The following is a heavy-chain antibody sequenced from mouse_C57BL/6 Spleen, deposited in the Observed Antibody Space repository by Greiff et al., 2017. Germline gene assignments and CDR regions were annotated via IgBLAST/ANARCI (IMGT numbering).Heavy chain of an antibody. J-gene: IGHJ4*01. V-gene: IGHV5-4*01. CDR2: ISDGGSYT. CDR3: ARDRGLRPAMDY. CDR1: GFTFSSYA. D-gene: IGHD2-4*01. Sequence: EVMLVESGGGLVKPGGSLKLSCAASGFTFSSYAMSWVRQTPEKRLEWVATISDGGSYTYYPDNVKGRFTISRDNAKNNLYLQMSHLKSEDTAMYYCARDRGLRPAMDYWGQGTSATVSS.